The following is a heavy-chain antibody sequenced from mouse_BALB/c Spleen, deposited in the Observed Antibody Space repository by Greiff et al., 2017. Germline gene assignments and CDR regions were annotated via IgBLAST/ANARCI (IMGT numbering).Heavy chain of an antibody. CDR3: ARCGSRFDY. Sequence: EVKLQESGGGLVQPGGSRKLSCAASGFTFSSFGMHWVRQAPEKGLEWVAYISSGSSTIYYADTVKGRFTISRDNPKNTLFLQMTSLRSEDTAMYYCARCGSRFDYWGQGTTLTVSS. J-gene: IGHJ2*01. V-gene: IGHV5-17*02. CDR1: GFTFSSFG. D-gene: IGHD1-1*01. CDR2: ISSGSSTI.